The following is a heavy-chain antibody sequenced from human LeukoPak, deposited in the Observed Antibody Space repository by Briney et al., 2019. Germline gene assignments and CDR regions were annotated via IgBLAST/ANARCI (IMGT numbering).Heavy chain of an antibody. CDR1: GSTFSSYA. D-gene: IGHD6-19*01. CDR3: AKAYSSGWYWDY. V-gene: IGHV3-23*01. Sequence: GGSLRLSCAASGSTFSSYAMSWVRQAPGKGLEWVSAISGSGGSTYYADSVKGRFTISRDNSKNTLYLQMNSLRAEDTAVYYCAKAYSSGWYWDYWGQGTLVTVSS. J-gene: IGHJ4*02. CDR2: ISGSGGST.